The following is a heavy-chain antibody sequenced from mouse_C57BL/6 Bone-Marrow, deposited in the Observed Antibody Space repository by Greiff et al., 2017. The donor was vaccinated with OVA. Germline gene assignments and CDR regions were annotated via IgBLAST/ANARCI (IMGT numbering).Heavy chain of an antibody. CDR2: IDPETGGT. Sequence: QVQLQQSGAELVRPGASVTLSCKASGYTFTDYEMHWVKQTPVHGLEWIGAIDPETGGTAYNQKFKGKAILTADKSSSTAYMEIRSLTSEDCAVYYCTRRGYYSNYRVYYYAMDYWGQGTSVTVSS. J-gene: IGHJ4*01. CDR1: GYTFTDYE. CDR3: TRRGYYSNYRVYYYAMDY. D-gene: IGHD2-5*01. V-gene: IGHV1-15*01.